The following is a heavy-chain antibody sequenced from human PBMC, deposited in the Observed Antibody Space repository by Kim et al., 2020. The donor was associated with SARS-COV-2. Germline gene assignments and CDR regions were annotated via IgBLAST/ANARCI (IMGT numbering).Heavy chain of an antibody. CDR3: TRGSSSWYATAQGD. Sequence: GGSLRLSCTASGFTFGDYAMSWFRQAPGKGLEWVGFIRSKAYGGTTEYAASVKGRFTISRDDSKSIAYLQMNSLKTEDTAVYYCTRGSSSWYATAQGDWGQGTLVTVSS. CDR1: GFTFGDYA. CDR2: IRSKAYGGTT. J-gene: IGHJ4*02. D-gene: IGHD6-13*01. V-gene: IGHV3-49*03.